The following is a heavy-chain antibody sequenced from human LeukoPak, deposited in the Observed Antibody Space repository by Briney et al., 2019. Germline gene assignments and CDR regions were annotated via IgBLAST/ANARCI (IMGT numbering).Heavy chain of an antibody. V-gene: IGHV3-30-3*01. CDR3: ARMGQYRSSRVYYYFNGMDV. J-gene: IGHJ6*02. D-gene: IGHD6-6*01. CDR2: ISYDGSSK. CDR1: GFTFSTYA. Sequence: PGGSLRLSCAASGFTFSTYAMHWVGQAPGKGLEWVAVISYDGSSKYYADSVKGRFTISRDNSENTLYLQMNGLRAEDSHTAVYYCARMGQYRSSRVYYYFNGMDVWGQGTTVTVSS.